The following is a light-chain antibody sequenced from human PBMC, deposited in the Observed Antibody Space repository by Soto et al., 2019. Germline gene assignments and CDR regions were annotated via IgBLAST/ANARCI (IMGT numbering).Light chain of an antibody. J-gene: IGKJ5*01. CDR2: DAS. V-gene: IGKV1-5*01. CDR1: QSIGNW. CDR3: QQYNNWPPIT. Sequence: DIQMTQSPSTLSASVGDRVTITCRASQSIGNWLAWYQQKPGKAPKLLIYDASSLESGVPSRFSGSGSGTEFTLTISSLQSEDFAVYYCQQYNNWPPITFGQGTRLEIK.